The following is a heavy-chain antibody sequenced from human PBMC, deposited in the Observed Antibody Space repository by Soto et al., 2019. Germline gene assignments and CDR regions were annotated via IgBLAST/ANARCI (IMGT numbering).Heavy chain of an antibody. V-gene: IGHV3-30-3*01. Sequence: QVQLVESGGGVVQPGRSLRLSCAASGFTFSSYAMHWVRQAPGKGLEWVAVISYDGSNKYYADSVKGRFTISRDNSKNTLYLQMNSLRAEDTAVYYCALADCSSTRCVFTELGYWGQGTLVTVSS. CDR1: GFTFSSYA. CDR2: ISYDGSNK. CDR3: ALADCSSTRCVFTELGY. J-gene: IGHJ4*02. D-gene: IGHD2-2*01.